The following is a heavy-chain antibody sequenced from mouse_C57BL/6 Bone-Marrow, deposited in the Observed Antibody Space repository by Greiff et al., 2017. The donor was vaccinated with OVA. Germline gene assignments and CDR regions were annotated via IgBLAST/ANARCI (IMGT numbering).Heavy chain of an antibody. CDR1: GFTFSSYG. CDR3: ARRAYYDYDRWYFDV. D-gene: IGHD2-4*01. Sequence: EVQLVESGGDLVKPGGSLKLSCAASGFTFSSYGMSWVRQTPDKRLEWVATISSGGSYTYYPDSVKGRFTISRDNAKNTLYLQMSSLKSEDTAMYYCARRAYYDYDRWYFDVWGTGTTVTVSS. J-gene: IGHJ1*03. V-gene: IGHV5-6*01. CDR2: ISSGGSYT.